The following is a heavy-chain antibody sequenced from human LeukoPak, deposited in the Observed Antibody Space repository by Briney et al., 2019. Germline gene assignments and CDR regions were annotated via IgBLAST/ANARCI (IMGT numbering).Heavy chain of an antibody. CDR1: GYTFTGYY. D-gene: IGHD3-22*01. J-gene: IGHJ4*02. V-gene: IGHV1-2*02. Sequence: ASVKVSCKASGYTFTGYYMHWVRQAPGQGLEWMGWINPNSGGTNYAQKFQGRVTMTRDTSISTAYMELSRLRSDGTAVYYCARNYYDSSGYQYYFDYWGQGTLVTVSS. CDR3: ARNYYDSSGYQYYFDY. CDR2: INPNSGGT.